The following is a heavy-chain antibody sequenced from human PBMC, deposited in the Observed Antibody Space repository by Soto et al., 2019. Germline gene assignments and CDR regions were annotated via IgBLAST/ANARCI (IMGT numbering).Heavy chain of an antibody. CDR1: GFTFNTHW. J-gene: IGHJ4*02. V-gene: IGHV3-74*01. Sequence: EVQLVESGGGLVQPGGSLRLSCAASGFTFNTHWMHWVRQAPGKGLVWVARINGDGSSITYADSVKGRLTISRDNARNTLYLKMSNLRVEDTALYYWAGDSPPDRTVAGDYWGQGTLVTVSS. CDR3: AGDSPPDRTVAGDY. CDR2: INGDGSSI. D-gene: IGHD2-8*02.